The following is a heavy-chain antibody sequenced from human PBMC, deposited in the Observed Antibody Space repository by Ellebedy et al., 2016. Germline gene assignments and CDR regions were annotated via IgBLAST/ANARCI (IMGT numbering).Heavy chain of an antibody. CDR3: ARLVVVVAATPDY. CDR2: IYHSGST. Sequence: SETLSLTXTVSGYSISSGYYWGWIRQPPGKGLEWIGSIYHSGSTYYNPSLKSRVTISVDTSKNQFSLKLSSVTAADTAVYYCARLVVVVAATPDYWGQGTLVTVSS. CDR1: GYSISSGYY. J-gene: IGHJ4*02. D-gene: IGHD2-15*01. V-gene: IGHV4-38-2*02.